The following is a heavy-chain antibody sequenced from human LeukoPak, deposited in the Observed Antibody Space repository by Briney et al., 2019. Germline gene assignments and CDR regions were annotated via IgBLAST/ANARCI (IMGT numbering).Heavy chain of an antibody. Sequence: GGSLRLSCAASGFTFDDYAMHWVRQAPGKGLEWVSLISWDGGSTYYADSVKGRFTISRDNSKNSLYLQMNSLRAEDTALYYCAKARRAAAGLLYYYYGMDVWGQGTTVTVSS. CDR3: AKARRAAAGLLYYYYGMDV. CDR1: GFTFDDYA. V-gene: IGHV3-43D*03. J-gene: IGHJ6*02. CDR2: ISWDGGST. D-gene: IGHD6-13*01.